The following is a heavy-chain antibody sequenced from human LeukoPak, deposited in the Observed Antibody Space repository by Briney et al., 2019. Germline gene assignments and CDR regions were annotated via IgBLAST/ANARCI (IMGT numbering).Heavy chain of an antibody. Sequence: SVKVSCKASGGTFSCYAISWVRQAPGQGLEWMGGIIPIFGTANYAQKFQGRVTITADESTSTAYMELSSLRSEDTAVYYCARYEYSSSSIYFDYWGQGTLVTVSS. CDR3: ARYEYSSSSIYFDY. CDR1: GGTFSCYA. V-gene: IGHV1-69*13. J-gene: IGHJ4*02. CDR2: IIPIFGTA. D-gene: IGHD6-6*01.